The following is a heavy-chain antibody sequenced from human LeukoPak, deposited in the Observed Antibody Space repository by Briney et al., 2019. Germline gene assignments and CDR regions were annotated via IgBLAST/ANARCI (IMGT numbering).Heavy chain of an antibody. CDR3: GTSGSHDY. CDR1: GFTFSDYY. J-gene: IGHJ4*02. Sequence: GGSLRLSCAASGFTFSDYYMSWLRQAPGKGLEWVSYISSSSSYTNYADSVKGRFTISRDNAKKSLYLQMNSLRADDTAVYYCGTSGSHDYWGQGTLVTVSS. D-gene: IGHD1-26*01. V-gene: IGHV3-11*03. CDR2: ISSSSSYT.